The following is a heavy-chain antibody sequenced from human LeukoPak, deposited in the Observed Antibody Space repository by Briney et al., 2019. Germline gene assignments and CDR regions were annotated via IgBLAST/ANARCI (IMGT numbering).Heavy chain of an antibody. D-gene: IGHD3-22*01. CDR3: ARDIPTYYYDSSGYIDY. Sequence: SVKVSCKASGGTFSSYAISWVRQAPGQGLEWMGRIIPILGIANYAQKSQGRVTITADKSTSTAYMELSSLRSEDTAVYYCARDIPTYYYDSSGYIDYWGQGTLVTVSS. CDR2: IIPILGIA. V-gene: IGHV1-69*04. J-gene: IGHJ4*02. CDR1: GGTFSSYA.